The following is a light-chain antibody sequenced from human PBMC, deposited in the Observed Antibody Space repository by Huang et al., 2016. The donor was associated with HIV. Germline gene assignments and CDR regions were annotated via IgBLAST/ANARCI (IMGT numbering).Light chain of an antibody. CDR1: QDISNY. J-gene: IGKJ4*01. Sequence: DIQMTQSPSSLSASVGDRVTITCQASQDISNYLNWYQQKPGKAPKLLIYDASNLETGVPSRFSGSGSGTDFTFTISSPQPEDIATYYCQQYDNLPRFGGGTKVEIK. V-gene: IGKV1-33*01. CDR2: DAS. CDR3: QQYDNLPR.